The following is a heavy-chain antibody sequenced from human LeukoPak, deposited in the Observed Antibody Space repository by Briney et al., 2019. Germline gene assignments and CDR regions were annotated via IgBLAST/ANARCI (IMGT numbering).Heavy chain of an antibody. CDR1: GGSISRYY. D-gene: IGHD3-22*01. CDR2: IYYSGST. Sequence: SETLSLTCTVSGGSISRYYWSWIRQPPGKGLEWIGYIYYSGSTNYNPSLKSRVTISVDTSKNQFSLKLSSVTAADTAVYYCARHYYDSSGYYPFDYWGQGTLVTVSS. V-gene: IGHV4-59*08. J-gene: IGHJ4*02. CDR3: ARHYYDSSGYYPFDY.